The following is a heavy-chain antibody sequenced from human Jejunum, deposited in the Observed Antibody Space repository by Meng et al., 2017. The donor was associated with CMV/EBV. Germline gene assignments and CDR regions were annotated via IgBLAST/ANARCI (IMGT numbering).Heavy chain of an antibody. V-gene: IGHV4-39*07. CDR2: IYYSAST. J-gene: IGHJ5*02. D-gene: IGHD2-2*01. CDR3: AADCSSTSCYPGPLDP. Sequence: GSISSSSYYWGWIRQPPVKGLEWIGSIYYSASTYYNPSLKSRVTISVDTSKNQFSLKLSSVTAADTAVYYCAADCSSTSCYPGPLDPWGQGTLVTVSS. CDR1: GSISSSSYY.